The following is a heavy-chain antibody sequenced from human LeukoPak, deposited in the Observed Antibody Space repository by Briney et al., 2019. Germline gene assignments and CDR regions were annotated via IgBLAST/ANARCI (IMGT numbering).Heavy chain of an antibody. J-gene: IGHJ4*02. V-gene: IGHV4-30-4*01. CDR1: GGSISSGDYY. D-gene: IGHD6-13*01. Sequence: SETLSLTCTVSGGSISSGDYYWSWIRQPPGKGLEWIGYIYYSGSTYYNPSLKSRVTISVDTSKNQFSLKLSSVTAADTAVYHCARAVVRLSIAAAGTGYFDYWGQGTLVTVSS. CDR3: ARAVVRLSIAAAGTGYFDY. CDR2: IYYSGST.